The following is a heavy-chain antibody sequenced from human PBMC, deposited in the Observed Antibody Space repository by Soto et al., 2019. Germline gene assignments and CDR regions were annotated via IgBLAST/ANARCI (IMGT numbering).Heavy chain of an antibody. Sequence: QVQLVESGGGVVQPGRSLRLSCAASGFTFSSYAMNGVRQAPGKGLEWVAVISYDGSNKYYEDSVKGRFTISRDNSKNTLYLQMNSQRAEDKAVYYCASPVLKLGIVINYGMDVWGQGTTVTVSS. CDR1: GFTFSSYA. D-gene: IGHD2-2*03. J-gene: IGHJ6*02. V-gene: IGHV3-30-3*01. CDR2: ISYDGSNK. CDR3: ASPVLKLGIVINYGMDV.